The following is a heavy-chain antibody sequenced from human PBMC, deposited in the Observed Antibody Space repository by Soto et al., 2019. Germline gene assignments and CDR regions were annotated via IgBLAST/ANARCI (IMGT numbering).Heavy chain of an antibody. Sequence: PSETPSPPLPFSCCSIRKGGYYLSLIRQHPRKGLEWIGYIYYSGSTYYNPSLKSRVTISVDTSKNQFSLKLSSVTAADTAVYYCARDGLLWFGEFNDAFDIWGQGTMVTVSS. CDR3: ARDGLLWFGEFNDAFDI. J-gene: IGHJ3*02. V-gene: IGHV4-31*03. CDR1: CCSIRKGGYY. CDR2: IYYSGST. D-gene: IGHD3-10*01.